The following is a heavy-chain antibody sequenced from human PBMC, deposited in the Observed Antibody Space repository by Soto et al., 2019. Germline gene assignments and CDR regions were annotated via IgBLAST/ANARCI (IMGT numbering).Heavy chain of an antibody. CDR2: ISAHDSDT. J-gene: IGHJ5*02. Sequence: QIQMVQSGGEVKKPGASVKVSCKASGYAFSSYGISWVRQAPGQGPEWMGWISAHDSDTNYGETFQGRLTMTTDTVTSTAYMELRNLRSDDTAVYYCVRDFLHYSVLTASYSDGFDPWGLGTLVTVSS. CDR1: GYAFSSYG. V-gene: IGHV1-18*01. D-gene: IGHD3-9*01. CDR3: VRDFLHYSVLTASYSDGFDP.